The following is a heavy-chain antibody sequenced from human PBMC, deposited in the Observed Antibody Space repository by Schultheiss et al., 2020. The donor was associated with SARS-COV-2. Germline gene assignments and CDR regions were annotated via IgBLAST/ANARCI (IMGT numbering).Heavy chain of an antibody. D-gene: IGHD2-15*01. Sequence: GESLKISCAASGFTFSSYDMHWVRQATGKGLEWVSAIGTAGDTYYPGSVKGRFTISRENAKNSLYLQMNNLRVGDTAVYFCARRAGGFDYWGRGTLVTVSS. CDR3: ARRAGGFDY. CDR2: IGTAGDT. J-gene: IGHJ4*02. CDR1: GFTFSSYD. V-gene: IGHV3-13*01.